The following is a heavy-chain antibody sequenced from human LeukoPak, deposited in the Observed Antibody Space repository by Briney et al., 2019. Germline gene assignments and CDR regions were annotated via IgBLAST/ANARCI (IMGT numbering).Heavy chain of an antibody. CDR3: ARSEGTTWIQLWSPFDY. CDR1: GFTFSSYW. D-gene: IGHD5-18*01. CDR2: INSDGSST. Sequence: PGGSLRLSCAASGFTFSSYWMHWVRQAPGKGLVWVSRINSDGSSTSYADSVKGRFTISRDNAKNTLYLQVNSLRAEDTAVYYCARSEGTTWIQLWSPFDYWGQGTLVTVSS. J-gene: IGHJ4*02. V-gene: IGHV3-74*01.